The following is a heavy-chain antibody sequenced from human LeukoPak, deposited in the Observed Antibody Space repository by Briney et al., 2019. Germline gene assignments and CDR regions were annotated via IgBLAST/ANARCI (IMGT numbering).Heavy chain of an antibody. D-gene: IGHD2-15*01. J-gene: IGHJ6*03. CDR3: ARRAVVVAATRHYYYYYMDV. CDR2: IYYSGST. Sequence: SETLSLTCTVSGGSISSSSYYWSWIRQPPGKGLEWIGYIYYSGSTNYNPSLKSRVTISVDTSKNQFSLKLSSVTAADTAVYYCARRAVVVAATRHYYYYYMDVWGKGTTVTISS. V-gene: IGHV4-61*01. CDR1: GGSISSSSYY.